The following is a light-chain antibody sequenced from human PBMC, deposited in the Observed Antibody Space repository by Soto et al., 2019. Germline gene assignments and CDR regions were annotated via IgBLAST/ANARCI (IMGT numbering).Light chain of an antibody. CDR1: SSNIGAGYD. J-gene: IGLJ1*01. Sequence: QSVLTQPPSVSGAPGQRVTISCTGSSSNIGAGYDVHWYQQLPGTAPKLLIYGNSNRPSGVPDRVSGSKSGTSASLAITGLQAEDEADYYCQSYDSSLRQVFGTGTKLTVL. CDR3: QSYDSSLRQV. V-gene: IGLV1-40*01. CDR2: GNS.